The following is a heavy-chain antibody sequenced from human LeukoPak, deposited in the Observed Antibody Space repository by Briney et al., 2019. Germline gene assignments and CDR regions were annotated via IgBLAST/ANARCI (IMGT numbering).Heavy chain of an antibody. V-gene: IGHV3-48*02. J-gene: IGHJ4*02. CDR3: ARDSYCGGDCYSSYFDY. CDR2: ISSSSSTI. CDR1: GFTFSSYS. Sequence: EGSLRLSCAASGFTFSSYSMNWVRQAPGKGLEWVSYISSSSSTIYYADSVKGRFTISRDNAKNSLYLQMNSLRDEDTAVYYCARDSYCGGDCYSSYFDYWGQGTLVTVSS. D-gene: IGHD2-21*02.